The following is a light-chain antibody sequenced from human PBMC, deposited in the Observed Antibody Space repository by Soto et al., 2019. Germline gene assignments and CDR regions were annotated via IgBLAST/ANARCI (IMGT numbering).Light chain of an antibody. J-gene: IGKJ2*01. CDR2: GAS. CDR3: QQGNSFPYT. Sequence: DIQMTQSPSSVSASVGDRVTITCRASQDISSWLVWYQQKPGTAPKLLISGASTLQSGVPSRFSGSGSGTDFTLTISSLQPDDFATYYCQQGNSFPYTFGQGTKLEI. CDR1: QDISSW. V-gene: IGKV1-12*01.